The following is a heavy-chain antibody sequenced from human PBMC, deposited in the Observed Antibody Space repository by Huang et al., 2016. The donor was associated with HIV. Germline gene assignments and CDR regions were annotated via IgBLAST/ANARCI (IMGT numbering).Heavy chain of an antibody. CDR2: SNPTSGDT. Sequence: GASVKVSCKSSGYTFIDYYVHWVRQAPGQGLQWMGRSNPTSGDTHYAQRFQVRVTLTRDTSIGTVYMDLSTLTSDDPAVYYCARAPAASYFEMFDDWGPGTLVTVSS. CDR1: GYTFIDYY. D-gene: IGHD2-8*01. J-gene: IGHJ4*02. V-gene: IGHV1-2*02. CDR3: ARAPAASYFEMFDD.